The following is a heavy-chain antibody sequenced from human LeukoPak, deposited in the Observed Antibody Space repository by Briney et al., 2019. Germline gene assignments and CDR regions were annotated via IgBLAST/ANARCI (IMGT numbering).Heavy chain of an antibody. Sequence: PGGSLRLSCAASGFTFSGYGMHWVGQAPGKGLEWVAIISYTGSNKYYADSVKGRFTISRDNSKNTLYLQMNSLRAEDTAVYFCARGVGLRHLDYWGQGTLVTVSS. D-gene: IGHD2-21*01. CDR1: GFTFSGYG. CDR2: ISYTGSNK. V-gene: IGHV3-30*03. CDR3: ARGVGLRHLDY. J-gene: IGHJ4*02.